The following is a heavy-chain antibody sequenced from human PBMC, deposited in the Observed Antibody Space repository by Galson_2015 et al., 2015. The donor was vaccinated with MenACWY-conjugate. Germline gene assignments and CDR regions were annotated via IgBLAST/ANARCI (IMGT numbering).Heavy chain of an antibody. V-gene: IGHV4-34*01. D-gene: IGHD2-2*02. CDR1: GGSFSGYY. CDR2: INHSGST. J-gene: IGHJ6*02. CDR3: AREVVVVPAAISGNYGMDV. Sequence: ETLSLTCTVYGGSFSGYYWTWIRQPPGKGLEWIGEINHSGSTNYNPSLKSRVTISVDTSKNQFSLKLTSVTAADTAVYYCAREVVVVPAAISGNYGMDVWGQGTTVTVSS.